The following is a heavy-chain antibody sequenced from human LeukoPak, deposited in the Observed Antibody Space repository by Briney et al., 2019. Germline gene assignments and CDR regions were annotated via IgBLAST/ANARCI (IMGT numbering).Heavy chain of an antibody. V-gene: IGHV3-23*01. CDR3: AKSRARIAVAGTVYFQH. J-gene: IGHJ1*01. D-gene: IGHD6-19*01. Sequence: PGGSLRLSCAASGFTFSSYAMSWVRQAPGKGLEWVSAISGSGGSTYYADSVKGRFTISRDNSKNTLYLRMNSLRAEDTAVYYCAKSRARIAVAGTVYFQHWGQGTLVTVSS. CDR2: ISGSGGST. CDR1: GFTFSSYA.